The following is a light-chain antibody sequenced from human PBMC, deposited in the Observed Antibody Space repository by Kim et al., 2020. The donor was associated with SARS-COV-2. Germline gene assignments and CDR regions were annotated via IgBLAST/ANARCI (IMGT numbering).Light chain of an antibody. CDR3: VSFTTRTSWV. J-gene: IGLJ3*02. CDR1: SSDIGCYNY. Sequence: GQSITISCTGTSSDIGCYNYVSWYQQHPGKAPKLMIYDVTKRPSGVSIRFSGSKSGNTASLTISGLQTEDEADYYCVSFTTRTSWVFGGGTKVTVL. CDR2: DVT. V-gene: IGLV2-14*04.